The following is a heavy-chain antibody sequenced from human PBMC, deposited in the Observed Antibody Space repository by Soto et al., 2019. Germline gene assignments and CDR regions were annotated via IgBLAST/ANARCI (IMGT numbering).Heavy chain of an antibody. CDR1: GGSFSGYY. Sequence: PSETLSLTCAVYGGSFSGYYWSWIRQPPGKGLEWIGEINHSGSTNYNPSLKSRVTISVDTSKNQFSLKLSSVTAADTAVYYCARGLMGLELRNYYYYGMDVWGQGTTVTVSS. CDR2: INHSGST. D-gene: IGHD1-7*01. V-gene: IGHV4-34*01. J-gene: IGHJ6*02. CDR3: ARGLMGLELRNYYYYGMDV.